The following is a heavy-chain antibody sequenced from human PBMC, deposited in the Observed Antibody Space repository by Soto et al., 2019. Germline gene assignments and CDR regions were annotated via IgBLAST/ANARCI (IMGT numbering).Heavy chain of an antibody. D-gene: IGHD6-13*01. CDR2: RYNSGST. V-gene: IGHV4-39*02. CDR1: GVSIDRSSYH. Sequence: PDPVSLTCTVSGVSIDRSSYHWAWMGQAPGKGLEWIGGRYNSGSTIYNPTLESRLTIPVDATKNHSSQQVTYVIAADTAVYYCVTTSYSSPTTNHYGMDVWGQGTTVTVSS. CDR3: VTTSYSSPTTNHYGMDV. J-gene: IGHJ6*02.